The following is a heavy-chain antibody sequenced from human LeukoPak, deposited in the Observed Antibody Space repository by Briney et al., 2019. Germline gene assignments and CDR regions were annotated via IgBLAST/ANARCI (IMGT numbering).Heavy chain of an antibody. Sequence: ASVKVSCKASGYTFTSYYMHWVRQAPGQGLEWMGTINPSGGSTSYAQKFQGRVTMTRDTSTSTVYMELSSLRSEDTAVYYCARARGYYDSSGQNNWFDPWGQGTLVTVSS. CDR1: GYTFTSYY. D-gene: IGHD3-22*01. CDR3: ARARGYYDSSGQNNWFDP. J-gene: IGHJ5*02. CDR2: INPSGGST. V-gene: IGHV1-46*01.